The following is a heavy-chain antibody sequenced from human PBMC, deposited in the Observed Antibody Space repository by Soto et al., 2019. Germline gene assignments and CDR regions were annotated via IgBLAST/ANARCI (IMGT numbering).Heavy chain of an antibody. CDR3: ARGSGYDYEGDMDV. D-gene: IGHD5-12*01. J-gene: IGHJ6*03. CDR1: GFTFSSYA. Sequence: GGSLRLSCAASGFTFSSYAMHWVRQAPGKGLEWVAVISYDGSNKYYADSVKGRFTISRDNSKNTLYLQMNSLRAEDTAVYYCARGSGYDYEGDMDVWGKGTTVTVSS. CDR2: ISYDGSNK. V-gene: IGHV3-30-3*01.